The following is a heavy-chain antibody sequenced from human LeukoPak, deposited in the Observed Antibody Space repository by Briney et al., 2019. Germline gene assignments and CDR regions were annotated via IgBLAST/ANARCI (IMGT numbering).Heavy chain of an antibody. D-gene: IGHD6-13*01. J-gene: IGHJ3*02. V-gene: IGHV3-64*01. CDR3: ARVSLYSSSWYPSGAFDI. Sequence: PGGSLRLSCAASGFTFSSYAMHWVRQAPGKGLEYVSAISSNGGSTYYANSVKGRFTISRDNSKNTLYLQMGSLRAEDMAVYYCARVSLYSSSWYPSGAFDIWGQGTMVTVSS. CDR1: GFTFSSYA. CDR2: ISSNGGST.